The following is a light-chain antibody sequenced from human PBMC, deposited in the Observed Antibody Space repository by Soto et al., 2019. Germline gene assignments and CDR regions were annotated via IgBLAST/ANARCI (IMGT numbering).Light chain of an antibody. Sequence: IQLTQSPSTLSASVGDRVTITCRASQSVXSGLAWYQQKPGKAPKFLXDDASSLESGGPSRLSGSGSGTEFTLTISSLQPDDFTNYYCQQYTSYSRAFGQGTKVDIK. CDR3: QQYTSYSRA. CDR2: DAS. V-gene: IGKV1-5*01. CDR1: QSVXSG. J-gene: IGKJ1*01.